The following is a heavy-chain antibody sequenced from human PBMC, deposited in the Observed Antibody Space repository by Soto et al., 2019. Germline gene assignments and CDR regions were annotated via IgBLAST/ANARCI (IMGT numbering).Heavy chain of an antibody. V-gene: IGHV4-61*01. D-gene: IGHD6-19*01. CDR2: IYNSVIT. CDR3: ARGWDANS. J-gene: IGHJ4*02. CDR1: GPSVSSGTQY. Sequence: SDTLSLTYSGSGPSVSSGTQYWSWIRHPPGKRLEWIGFIYNSVITNYSPSLKSRVSISADTSRNQFSLKMSSVTAADTAVYYCARGWDANSWGQGALVTVSS.